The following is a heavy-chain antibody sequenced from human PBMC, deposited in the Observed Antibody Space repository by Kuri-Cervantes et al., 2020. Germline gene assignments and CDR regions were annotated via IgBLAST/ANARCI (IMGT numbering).Heavy chain of an antibody. D-gene: IGHD2-15*01. Sequence: ASVKVSCKASGCTFTSYAMHWVRQAPGQRLEWMGWINAGNGNTKYSQKFQGRVTITRDTSASTAYMELSSLRSEDTAVYYCAREYCSGGSCYYFDYWGQGTLVTVSS. CDR2: INAGNGNT. CDR3: AREYCSGGSCYYFDY. J-gene: IGHJ4*02. CDR1: GCTFTSYA. V-gene: IGHV1-3*01.